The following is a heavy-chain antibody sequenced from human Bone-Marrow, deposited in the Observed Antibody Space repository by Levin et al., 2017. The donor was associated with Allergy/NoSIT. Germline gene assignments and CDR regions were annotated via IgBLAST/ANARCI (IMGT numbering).Heavy chain of an antibody. J-gene: IGHJ4*02. CDR1: GFTFSSYA. CDR2: ISYDGSNK. V-gene: IGHV3-30-3*01. Sequence: GESLKISCAASGFTFSSYAMHWVRQAPGKGLEWVAVISYDGSNKYYADSVKGRFTISRDNSKNTLYLQMNGVRAKDTAGYYGARDLVLRQWLVTSFGDWGQGGLVTVS. D-gene: IGHD6-19*01. CDR3: ARDLVLRQWLVTSFGD.